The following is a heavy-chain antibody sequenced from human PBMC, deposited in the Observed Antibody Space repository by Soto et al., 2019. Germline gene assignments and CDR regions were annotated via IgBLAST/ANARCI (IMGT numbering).Heavy chain of an antibody. CDR3: ARDLGSSVWYAPLDY. CDR2: ISASGGST. Sequence: GGSLRLSCAASGFIFSGYAMSWVRQAPGKGLEWVSIISASGGSTYYADSVKGRFTISRDNSQNTLFLQMNNLRVDDTALYYCARDLGSSVWYAPLDYWGQGSLVTVSS. CDR1: GFIFSGYA. D-gene: IGHD6-19*01. J-gene: IGHJ4*02. V-gene: IGHV3-23*01.